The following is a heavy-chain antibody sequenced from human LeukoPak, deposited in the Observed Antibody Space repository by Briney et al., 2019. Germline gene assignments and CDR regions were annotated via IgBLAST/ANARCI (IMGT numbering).Heavy chain of an antibody. V-gene: IGHV3-30*02. CDR3: AKGSVPAAIPIGLDY. CDR1: GFTFSSYG. Sequence: PGGSLRLSCAASGFTFSSYGMHWVRQAPGKGLEWVAFIRYDGSNKYYADSVKGRFTISRDNSKNTLYLQMNSLRAEDTAVYYCAKGSVPAAIPIGLDYWGQGTLVTVSS. D-gene: IGHD2-2*01. J-gene: IGHJ4*02. CDR2: IRYDGSNK.